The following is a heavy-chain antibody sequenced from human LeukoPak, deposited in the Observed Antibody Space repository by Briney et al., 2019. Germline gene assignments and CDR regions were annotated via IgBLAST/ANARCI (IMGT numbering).Heavy chain of an antibody. CDR2: IKEDGSDK. CDR1: GFRFCTYW. Sequence: PGGSLRLSCEVSGFRFCTYWVTWVRQAPGKGLEWVANIKEDGSDKYYVDSVKGRFTISRDNAKNSVYLQMNSLRAEDTAVYYGARGSGWTDYWGQGTLVTVSS. J-gene: IGHJ4*02. D-gene: IGHD6-19*01. V-gene: IGHV3-7*01. CDR3: ARGSGWTDY.